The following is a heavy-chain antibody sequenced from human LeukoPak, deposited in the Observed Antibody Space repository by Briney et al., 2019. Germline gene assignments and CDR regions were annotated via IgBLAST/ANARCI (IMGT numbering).Heavy chain of an antibody. J-gene: IGHJ4*02. D-gene: IGHD6-13*01. V-gene: IGHV4-4*07. CDR2: IYSTGST. Sequence: SETLSLTCTVSDGSISSYYWSWIRQPAGKGLEWIGRIYSTGSTNYNPSLKSRVTMSVDTSKNQFSLRLRSVTAADTAVYYCARQIASAGTAGFDFWGQGALVTVSS. CDR1: DGSISSYY. CDR3: ARQIASAGTAGFDF.